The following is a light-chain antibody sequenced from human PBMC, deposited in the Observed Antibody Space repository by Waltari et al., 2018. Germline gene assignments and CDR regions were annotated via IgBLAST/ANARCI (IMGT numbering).Light chain of an antibody. CDR3: GSYTNSRTYV. V-gene: IGLV2-14*01. CDR2: DVI. Sequence: QSALTQPASVSGSPGQSITISCTGSSSDVGGYNYVSCYQQHPGKAPKVMIYDVIKRPSGVSNRFSASKSGNTASLTISGLQAEDEADYYCGSYTNSRTYVFGTGTKVIVL. CDR1: SSDVGGYNY. J-gene: IGLJ1*01.